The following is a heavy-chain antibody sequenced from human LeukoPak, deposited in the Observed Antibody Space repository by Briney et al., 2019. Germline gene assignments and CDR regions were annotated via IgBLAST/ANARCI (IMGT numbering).Heavy chain of an antibody. V-gene: IGHV4-59*01. Sequence: SETLSLTCTVSGGSISRYYWSWIRQPPGKGLEWIGYISYSGSTNYNPSLKSRVTISVDTSKNQFSLKLNSVTAADTAVYYCARGVPHLGYYFDYWGQGTLVTVSS. CDR3: ARGVPHLGYYFDY. CDR2: ISYSGST. J-gene: IGHJ4*02. CDR1: GGSISRYY.